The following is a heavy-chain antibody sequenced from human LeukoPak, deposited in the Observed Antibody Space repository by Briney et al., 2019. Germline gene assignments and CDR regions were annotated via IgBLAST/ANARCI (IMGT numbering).Heavy chain of an antibody. CDR1: GYSISSGYY. D-gene: IGHD5-24*01. V-gene: IGHV4-38-2*02. CDR2: IYHSGST. CDR3: ARKNMASNWFDP. J-gene: IGHJ5*02. Sequence: SSETLSLTCTVSGYSISSGYYWGWIRQPPGKGLEWIGSIYHSGSTYYNPSLKSRVTISVDTSKNQFSLKLSSVTAADTAVYYCARKNMASNWFDPWGQGTLVTVSS.